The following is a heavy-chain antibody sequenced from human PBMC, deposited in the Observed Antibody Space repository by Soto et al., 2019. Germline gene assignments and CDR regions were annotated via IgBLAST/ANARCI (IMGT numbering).Heavy chain of an antibody. Sequence: SETLALTCTVSGGSISSGDYYWSWIRQPPGKGLEWIGYIYYSGSTYYNPSLKSRVTISVDTSKNQFSLKLSSVTAADTAGYYCARGTWDGYNVWGQGTLVTVSS. CDR3: ARGTWDGYNV. J-gene: IGHJ4*02. V-gene: IGHV4-30-4*01. D-gene: IGHD5-12*01. CDR2: IYYSGST. CDR1: GGSISSGDYY.